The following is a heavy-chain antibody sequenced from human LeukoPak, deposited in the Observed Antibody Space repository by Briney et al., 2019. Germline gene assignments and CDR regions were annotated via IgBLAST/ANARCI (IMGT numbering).Heavy chain of an antibody. J-gene: IGHJ5*02. V-gene: IGHV3-30-3*01. Sequence: GGSLRLSCAASGFTFSSYAMHWVRQAPGKGLEWVAVISYDGSSKYYADSVKGRFTISRDNSKNTLYLQMNSLRAEDTAVYYCARHSRRGPGSLNWFDPWGQGTLVTVSS. CDR3: ARHSRRGPGSLNWFDP. CDR2: ISYDGSSK. CDR1: GFTFSSYA. D-gene: IGHD1-14*01.